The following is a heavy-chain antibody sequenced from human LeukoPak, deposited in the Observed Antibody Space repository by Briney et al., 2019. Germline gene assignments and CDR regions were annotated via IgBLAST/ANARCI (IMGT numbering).Heavy chain of an antibody. D-gene: IGHD2-15*01. V-gene: IGHV1-69*02. Sequence: SVKLSCKASGYTFTSYYMHWVRQPPAPGLEWMGRIIPILGIANYAQKFQGRVTITADKSTSTAYMELSSLRSEDTAVYYCAAHIVVVVAATDYWGQGTLVTVSS. CDR1: GYTFTSYY. CDR2: IIPILGIA. J-gene: IGHJ4*02. CDR3: AAHIVVVVAATDY.